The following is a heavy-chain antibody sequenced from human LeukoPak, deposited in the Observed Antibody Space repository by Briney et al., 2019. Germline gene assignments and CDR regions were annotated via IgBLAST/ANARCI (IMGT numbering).Heavy chain of an antibody. J-gene: IGHJ6*03. Sequence: ASVKVSCKASGYTFTSYYMHWVRQAPGQGLEWRGIINPSGGSTSYAQKFQGRVTMTRDTSTSTVYMELSSLRSEDTAVYYCAIQGLLGAKNPDRRYCSSTSCYRGPYYYYYYMDVWGKGTTVTVSS. D-gene: IGHD2-2*02. CDR1: GYTFTSYY. CDR2: INPSGGST. CDR3: AIQGLLGAKNPDRRYCSSTSCYRGPYYYYYYMDV. V-gene: IGHV1-46*03.